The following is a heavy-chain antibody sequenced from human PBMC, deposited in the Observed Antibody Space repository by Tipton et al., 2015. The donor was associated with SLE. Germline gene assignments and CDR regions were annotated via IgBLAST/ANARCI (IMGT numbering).Heavy chain of an antibody. CDR3: ARVCAYHDSTGYCLFDN. CDR2: ISAYNGHT. J-gene: IGHJ4*02. V-gene: IGHV1-18*01. D-gene: IGHD3-22*01. Sequence: QLVQSGPEVKKPGASVKVSCKASGYTFTSYGISWVRQAPGQGLEWMGWISAYNGHTNYAQKLQDRVTLTTDTSTSTAYMELTSLRSDDTAVYYCARVCAYHDSTGYCLFDNWGQGTLVTVSS. CDR1: GYTFTSYG.